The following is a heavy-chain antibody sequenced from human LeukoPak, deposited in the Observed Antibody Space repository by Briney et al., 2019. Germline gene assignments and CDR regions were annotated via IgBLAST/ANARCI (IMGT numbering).Heavy chain of an antibody. CDR1: GGSFSGYY. CDR2: INHSGST. J-gene: IGHJ5*02. D-gene: IGHD4-17*01. Sequence: SETLSLTCAVYGGSFSGYYWSWIRQPPGKGLEWIGEINHSGSTNYNPSLKSRVTISVDTSKNQFSLKLSSVTAADTAVYYCARGQPPTTLTTRLWTRSNWFDPWGQGTLVTVSS. CDR3: ARGQPPTTLTTRLWTRSNWFDP. V-gene: IGHV4-34*01.